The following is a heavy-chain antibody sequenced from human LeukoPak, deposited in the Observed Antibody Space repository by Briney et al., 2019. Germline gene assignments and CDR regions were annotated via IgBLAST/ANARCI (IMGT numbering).Heavy chain of an antibody. D-gene: IGHD3-3*01. J-gene: IGHJ4*02. CDR3: TTDLEAGITIFGVVDY. Sequence: PGGSLRLSCAASGFTFSNAWMSWVRQAPGKGLEWVGRIKSKTDGGTTDYAAPVKGRVTISRDDSKNTLYLQMNSLKTEDTAVYYCTTDLEAGITIFGVVDYWGQGTLVTVSS. CDR1: GFTFSNAW. V-gene: IGHV3-15*01. CDR2: IKSKTDGGTT.